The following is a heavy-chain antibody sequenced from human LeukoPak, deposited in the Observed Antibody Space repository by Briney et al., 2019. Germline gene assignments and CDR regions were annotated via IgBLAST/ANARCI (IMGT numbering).Heavy chain of an antibody. CDR2: IYHSGST. CDR3: ATHEWGGASDY. V-gene: IGHV4-38-2*01. J-gene: IGHJ4*02. CDR1: GYSISSGYY. Sequence: SETLSLTCAVSGYSISSGYYWDWIRQPPGKGLEWIGSIYHSGSTYYNPSLKSRVTISVDTSKNQFSLKLSSVTAADTAVYYCATHEWGGASDYWGQGTLVTVSS. D-gene: IGHD1-26*01.